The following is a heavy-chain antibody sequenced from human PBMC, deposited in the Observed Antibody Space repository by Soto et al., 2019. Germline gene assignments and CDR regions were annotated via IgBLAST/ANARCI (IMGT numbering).Heavy chain of an antibody. CDR1: GYPFTSYG. D-gene: IGHD6-13*01. Sequence: QVQLVQSGAEVKKPGASVKVSCKASGYPFTSYGISWVRQAPGQGLEWMGWISAYNGNTNYAQKLQGRVPMTTDTATSTAYIEQRSLRSDDTAVYYCARDCRAAGYVNWFDPWGQGTLVTGSS. J-gene: IGHJ5*02. V-gene: IGHV1-18*01. CDR3: ARDCRAAGYVNWFDP. CDR2: ISAYNGNT.